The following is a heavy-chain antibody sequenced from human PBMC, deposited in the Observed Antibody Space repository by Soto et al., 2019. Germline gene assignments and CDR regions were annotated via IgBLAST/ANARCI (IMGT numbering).Heavy chain of an antibody. V-gene: IGHV3-48*01. Sequence: EVQLVESGGGLVQPGGSLRLSCAASGFTFSSYSMNWVRQASGKGLEWVSYISSSSSTIYYADSVKGRFTISRDNAKNSLYLQMNSLRAEDTAVYYCARDADFWSGFDIWGQGTMVTVSS. CDR2: ISSSSSTI. J-gene: IGHJ3*02. D-gene: IGHD3-3*01. CDR3: ARDADFWSGFDI. CDR1: GFTFSSYS.